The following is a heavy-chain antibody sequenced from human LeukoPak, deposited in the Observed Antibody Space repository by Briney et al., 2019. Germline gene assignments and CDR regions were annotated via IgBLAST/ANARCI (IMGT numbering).Heavy chain of an antibody. Sequence: SEILSLTCTVSGGSISSYYWNWIRQPPGKGLEWIGYIYYSGSTNYNPSLKSRVTISVDASKNQFSLKLRSVTAADTAVYYCARDFQGGFGELFDRGFDYWGQGTLVTVSS. CDR3: ARDFQGGFGELFDRGFDY. CDR2: IYYSGST. J-gene: IGHJ4*02. D-gene: IGHD3-10*01. CDR1: GGSISSYY. V-gene: IGHV4-59*01.